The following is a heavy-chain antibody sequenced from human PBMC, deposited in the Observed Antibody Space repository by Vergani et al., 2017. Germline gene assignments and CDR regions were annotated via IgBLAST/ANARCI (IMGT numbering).Heavy chain of an antibody. V-gene: IGHV1-18*01. CDR3: ARVGPAAIVNAFDI. D-gene: IGHD2-2*01. CDR2: ISAYNGNT. Sequence: QVQLVQFGAEVKTPGASVKVSCKPSGYTFTSYGISWVRQAPGQGLVWMGWISAYNGNTNYAQKLQGRVTMTTDTSTSTAYMELRSLRSDDTAVYYCARVGPAAIVNAFDIWGQGTMVTVSS. J-gene: IGHJ3*02. CDR1: GYTFTSYG.